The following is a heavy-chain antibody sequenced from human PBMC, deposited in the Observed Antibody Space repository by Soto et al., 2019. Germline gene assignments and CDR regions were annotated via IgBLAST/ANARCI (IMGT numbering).Heavy chain of an antibody. CDR2: ISGSGGST. CDR3: AKLPYSSGRIFAFDI. D-gene: IGHD6-19*01. J-gene: IGHJ3*02. Sequence: EVQLLESGGGLVQPGGSLRLSCAASGFTFSSYAMSWVRQAPGKGLEWVSAISGSGGSTYYADSVKGRFTISRDNSKNTLYLQMNSLRAEDTGVYYCAKLPYSSGRIFAFDIWAQGTMVTVSS. V-gene: IGHV3-23*01. CDR1: GFTFSSYA.